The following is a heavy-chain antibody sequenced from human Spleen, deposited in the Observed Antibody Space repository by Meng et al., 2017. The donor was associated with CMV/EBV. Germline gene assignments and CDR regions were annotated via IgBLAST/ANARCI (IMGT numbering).Heavy chain of an antibody. V-gene: IGHV1-18*01. J-gene: IGHJ5*02. CDR2: ISAYNGNT. CDR3: ARDLPGGTKGTWLDL. CDR1: GYIFNNYG. Sequence: QAQVVQSGGEVKKPGASVKVSCKASGYIFNNYGVSWVRQAPGQGPEWMGWISAYNGNTNYAQNFQGRFTMTTDTSTSTAYMELRSLRSDDTAVYYCARDLPGGTKGTWLDLWGQGTLVTVSS. D-gene: IGHD1-14*01.